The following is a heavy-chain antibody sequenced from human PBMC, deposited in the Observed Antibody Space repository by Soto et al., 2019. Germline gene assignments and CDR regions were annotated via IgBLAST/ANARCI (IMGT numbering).Heavy chain of an antibody. V-gene: IGHV4-31*03. Sequence: SETLSLTCSVSGGSISTVGHYWTWIRQPPGKGLEWIGSIYHTGSTYYSKSLRSRLTMSVDTSKSQFSLTLSSVTAADTAVYYCARATGTLRSRNGDYWAQGSLVT. CDR3: ARATGTLRSRNGDY. J-gene: IGHJ4*02. CDR1: GGSISTVGHY. D-gene: IGHD1-1*01. CDR2: IYHTGST.